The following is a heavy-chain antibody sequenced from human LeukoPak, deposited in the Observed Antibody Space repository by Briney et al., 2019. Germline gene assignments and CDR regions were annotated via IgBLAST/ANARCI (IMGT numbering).Heavy chain of an antibody. J-gene: IGHJ4*02. CDR3: ANSDSMITFGGVIAIPYYFDY. CDR2: ISGSGGST. V-gene: IGHV3-23*01. Sequence: GGSLRLSCAASGFTFGSYAMSWFRQAPGKGLEWVSAISGSGGSTYYADSVKGRFTISRDNSKNTLYLQMNSLRAEDTAVYYCANSDSMITFGGVIAIPYYFDYWGQGTLVTVSS. D-gene: IGHD3-16*02. CDR1: GFTFGSYA.